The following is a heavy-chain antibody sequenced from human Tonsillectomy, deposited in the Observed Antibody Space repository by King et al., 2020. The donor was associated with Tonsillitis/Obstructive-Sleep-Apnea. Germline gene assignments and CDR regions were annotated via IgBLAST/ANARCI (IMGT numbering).Heavy chain of an antibody. J-gene: IGHJ5*01. CDR2: INPNSGAT. D-gene: IGHD2-2*01. Sequence: QLVQSGAEVKKPGASVTVSCKASGYTFTGYYIHWVRQAPGQGLEWMGRINPNSGATNYAQKFQGRVTMTRDTSITTAYMGLSGLRSDDAAVYYCARDNHYCTSTTCYANWFDSWGQGTLVTVSS. CDR1: GYTFTGYY. CDR3: ARDNHYCTSTTCYANWFDS. V-gene: IGHV1-2*06.